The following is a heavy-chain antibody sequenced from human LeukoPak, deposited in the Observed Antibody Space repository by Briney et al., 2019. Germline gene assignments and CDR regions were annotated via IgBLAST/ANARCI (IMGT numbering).Heavy chain of an antibody. CDR1: GASFSDYY. D-gene: IGHD2/OR15-2a*01. CDR3: AKLSPRSG. V-gene: IGHV4-34*01. Sequence: SETLSLTCSVSGASFSDYYWSWVRQSPGKGLEWIGEINHSGVTHYNPSLKSRVTMSADPSKIHFSLNLTSLTAADSAVYYCAKLSPRSGWGQGTLVTVSS. J-gene: IGHJ4*02. CDR2: INHSGVT.